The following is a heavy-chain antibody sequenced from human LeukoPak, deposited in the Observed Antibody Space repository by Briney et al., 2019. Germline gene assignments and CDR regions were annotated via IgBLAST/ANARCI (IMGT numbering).Heavy chain of an antibody. Sequence: ASVKVSCKASGYTFTGYYMHWVRQAPGQGLEWMGWINPNSGGTNYAQKFQGWVTMTRDTSISTAYMELSRLRSDDTAVYYCARETKGPLTLDYWDRGTLVTVSS. CDR3: ARETKGPLTLDY. CDR1: GYTFTGYY. D-gene: IGHD3-9*01. J-gene: IGHJ4*02. V-gene: IGHV1-2*04. CDR2: INPNSGGT.